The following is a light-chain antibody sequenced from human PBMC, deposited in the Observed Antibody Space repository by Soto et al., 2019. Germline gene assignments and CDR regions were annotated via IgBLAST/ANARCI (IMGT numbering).Light chain of an antibody. CDR1: QSVSSN. CDR2: GAS. V-gene: IGKV3-15*01. J-gene: IGKJ2*01. Sequence: EIVRTQSPATLSVSPGERATLSCRASQSVSSNLAWYQQKPGQAPRLLIYGASTRATGIPARFSGSGSGTEFTLTISSLHSEDFAVYYCQQYNNWPPYTVGQGTKMEIK. CDR3: QQYNNWPPYT.